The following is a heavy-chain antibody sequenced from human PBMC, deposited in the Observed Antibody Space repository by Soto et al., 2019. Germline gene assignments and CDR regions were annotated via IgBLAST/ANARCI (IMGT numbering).Heavy chain of an antibody. J-gene: IGHJ6*02. CDR2: ISAYNGNT. D-gene: IGHD4-17*01. CDR1: GYTFTSYG. CDR3: ARLRTVTTAVDDYYYYYGMDV. Sequence: ASVKVSCKASGYTFTSYGISWVRQAPGQGLEWMGWISAYNGNTNYAQKLQGRVTMTTDTSTSTAYMELRSLRSDDTAVYYCARLRTVTTAVDDYYYYYGMDVWGQGTTVTVSS. V-gene: IGHV1-18*01.